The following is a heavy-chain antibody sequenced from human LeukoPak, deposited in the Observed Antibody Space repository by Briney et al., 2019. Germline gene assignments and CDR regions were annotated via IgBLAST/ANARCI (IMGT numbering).Heavy chain of an antibody. V-gene: IGHV3-43*02. D-gene: IGHD3-22*01. CDR2: ISGDGGST. Sequence: GGSLRLSCAASGFTFDDYAMHWVRQAPGKGLEWVSLISGDGGSTYYADSVKGRFTISRDNSKNSLYLQMNSLRPEDTAVYYCEKSLYHCYNSSGYYYGSYFYYGGRGTLVTVSS. CDR1: GFTFDDYA. J-gene: IGHJ4*02. CDR3: EKSLYHCYNSSGYYYGSYFYY.